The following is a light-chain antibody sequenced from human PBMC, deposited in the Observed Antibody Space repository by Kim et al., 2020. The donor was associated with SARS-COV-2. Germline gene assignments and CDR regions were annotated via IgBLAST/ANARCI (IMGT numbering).Light chain of an antibody. V-gene: IGLV8-61*01. J-gene: IGLJ3*02. CDR2: RTN. CDR3: VLYMGSGIWV. Sequence: ITCPVGLSMVSAAPSDYPILYQPTRGQAPHALSDRTNTRSSGVPGRFAGSILGNKADLTITGTQADDESDYYCVLYMGSGIWVFGGGTQLTVL. CDR1: MVSAAPSDY.